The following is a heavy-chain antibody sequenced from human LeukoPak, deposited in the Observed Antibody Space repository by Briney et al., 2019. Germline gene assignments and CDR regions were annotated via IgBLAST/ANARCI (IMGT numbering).Heavy chain of an antibody. CDR1: GFTVSSNY. Sequence: GGSLRLSCAASGFTVSSNYMSWVRQAPGKGLEWVSVIYSGGNTFYADFVKGRFTISRDNSKNTLYLQMNSLRAEDTAVYYCARADAFDIWGQGTMVTVSS. V-gene: IGHV3-53*01. J-gene: IGHJ3*02. CDR2: IYSGGNT. CDR3: ARADAFDI.